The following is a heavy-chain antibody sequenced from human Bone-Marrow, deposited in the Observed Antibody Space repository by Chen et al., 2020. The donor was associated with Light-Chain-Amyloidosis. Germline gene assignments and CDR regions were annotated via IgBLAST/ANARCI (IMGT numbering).Heavy chain of an antibody. Sequence: QVQLQESGPGLVKPSQTLSLTCTVSGGSISSGGYYWSWIRQHPGKGLEWIGYIYYSGSTYYHPSLKSRITISVDTSKNQFSLKLSSVTAADTAVYYCARETHYYDSGDYYGMDVWGQGTTVTVSS. D-gene: IGHD3-22*01. CDR1: GGSISSGGYY. J-gene: IGHJ6*02. V-gene: IGHV4-31*03. CDR3: ARETHYYDSGDYYGMDV. CDR2: IYYSGST.